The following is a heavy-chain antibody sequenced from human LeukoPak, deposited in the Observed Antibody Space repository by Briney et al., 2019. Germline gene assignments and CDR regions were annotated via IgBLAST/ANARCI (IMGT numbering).Heavy chain of an antibody. CDR2: INAGNGNT. J-gene: IGHJ4*02. CDR3: ATWGYRNGCYLFDY. D-gene: IGHD6-19*01. V-gene: IGHV1-3*01. Sequence: ASVKVSCKASGYTFTSYAMHWGRQALGQRRGWVGWINAGNGNTKYSQKFQGRVTITRDTSASTAYMALSSLRSEDTAVYYCATWGYRNGCYLFDYWGQGTLVTVSS. CDR1: GYTFTSYA.